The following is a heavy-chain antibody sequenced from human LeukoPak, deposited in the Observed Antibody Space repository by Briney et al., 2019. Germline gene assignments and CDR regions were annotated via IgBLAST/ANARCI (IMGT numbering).Heavy chain of an antibody. CDR2: INPNSGST. Sequence: ASVKVSCKASGYTFTSYYMHWVRQAPGQGLEWMGRINPNSGSTNYAQKLQCRVTMTRDTSISTAYMELSRLRSDDTAVYYCARGDYGSGSYYMVYWGQGTLVTVSS. J-gene: IGHJ4*02. CDR1: GYTFTSYY. D-gene: IGHD3-10*01. CDR3: ARGDYGSGSYYMVY. V-gene: IGHV1-2*06.